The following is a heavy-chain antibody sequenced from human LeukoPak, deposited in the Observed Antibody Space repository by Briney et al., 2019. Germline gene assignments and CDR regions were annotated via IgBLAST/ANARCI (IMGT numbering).Heavy chain of an antibody. D-gene: IGHD5-24*01. CDR3: ARQKIGWPHYGMDV. V-gene: IGHV4-59*08. Sequence: SETLSLTCTVSGGSISSYYWSWIRQPPGKGLEWVGYIYYSGSTNYNPSLKSRVTISVDTSKNQFSLKLSSVTAADTAVYYCARQKIGWPHYGMDVWGQGTTVTVSS. J-gene: IGHJ6*02. CDR2: IYYSGST. CDR1: GGSISSYY.